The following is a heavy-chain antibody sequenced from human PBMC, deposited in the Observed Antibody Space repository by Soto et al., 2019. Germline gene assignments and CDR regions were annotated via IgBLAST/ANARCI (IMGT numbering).Heavy chain of an antibody. J-gene: IGHJ4*02. D-gene: IGHD1-1*01. CDR3: ARGRYGDY. CDR1: GYAFTTYG. Sequence: QVHLVQSGAEVKKPGASVKVSCKGSGYAFTTYGITWVRQAPGQGLEWMGWISAHNGNTNYAQKLQGRVTVTRDISTSTAYMELRSLRSDDTAVYYCARGRYGDYWGQGALVTVSS. V-gene: IGHV1-18*01. CDR2: ISAHNGNT.